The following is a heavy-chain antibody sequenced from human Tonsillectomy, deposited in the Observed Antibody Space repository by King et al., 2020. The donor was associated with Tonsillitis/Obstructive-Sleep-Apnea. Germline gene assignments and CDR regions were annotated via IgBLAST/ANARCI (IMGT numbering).Heavy chain of an antibody. V-gene: IGHV1-69*10. CDR2: IIPILAIA. CDR3: ARVWGDLSSTSQDHYYYYAMDV. CDR1: GVTFSSHA. J-gene: IGHJ6*02. Sequence: QLVQSGAEVKKPGSSVKVSCKASGVTFSSHAISWVRQAPGQGLEWMGGIIPILAIANYTQKFQGRVTITADKSTSTAYMELSSLRSEDTAVYYCARVWGDLSSTSQDHYYYYAMDVWGQGTTVTVSS. D-gene: IGHD2-2*01.